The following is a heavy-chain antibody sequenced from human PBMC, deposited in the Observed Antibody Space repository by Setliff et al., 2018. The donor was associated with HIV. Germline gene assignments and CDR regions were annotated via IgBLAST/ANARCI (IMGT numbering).Heavy chain of an antibody. CDR3: ARQMTVPGVAVTPVDY. Sequence: PSETLSLTCTVSGGSIRSYYWRWIRQSPGKGLEWNGYVFYNGDTAYNPSLKSRLTISVDTSKSQFSMKLTSVTAADTAVYDCARQMTVPGVAVTPVDYWGQRALVTV. CDR1: GGSIRSYY. D-gene: IGHD3-3*01. V-gene: IGHV4-59*08. J-gene: IGHJ4*02. CDR2: VFYNGDT.